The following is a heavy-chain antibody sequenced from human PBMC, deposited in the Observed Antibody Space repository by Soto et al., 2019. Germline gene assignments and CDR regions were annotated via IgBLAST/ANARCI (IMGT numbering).Heavy chain of an antibody. V-gene: IGHV4-31*03. Sequence: QVQLQESGPGLVKPSQTLSLTCTVSGGSISTGGHYWSWIRQHPGRGLEWIGYVYHSGMTFSNPSLQSRGDISLDTSDNQCSLKLSSVTAADTAVYYCATVRWELQDAGDIWGHGTMVSVSS. J-gene: IGHJ3*02. CDR2: VYHSGMT. D-gene: IGHD4-17*01. CDR1: GGSISTGGHY. CDR3: ATVRWELQDAGDI.